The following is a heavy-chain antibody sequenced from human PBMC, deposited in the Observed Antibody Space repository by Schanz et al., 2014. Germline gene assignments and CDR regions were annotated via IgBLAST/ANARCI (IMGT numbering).Heavy chain of an antibody. CDR3: ARDKGGLIPFDY. D-gene: IGHD2-15*01. CDR1: RFTFSDYW. J-gene: IGHJ4*02. CDR2: MNQDGSVK. Sequence: EVQLVESGGGLVQPGGSLRLSCAASRFTFSDYWMSWVRQAPGKGLEWVANMNQDGSVKNYVDSVKGRFTISRDNAKNSLYLQMNSLRGEDTAVYYCARDKGGLIPFDYWGQGTLVAVSS. V-gene: IGHV3-7*01.